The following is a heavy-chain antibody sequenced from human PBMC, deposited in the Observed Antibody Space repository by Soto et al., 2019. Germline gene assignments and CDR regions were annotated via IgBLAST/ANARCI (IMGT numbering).Heavy chain of an antibody. Sequence: SETLSLTCSVSGASIYNGGYYWGWIRQPPGKGLEWIGSIYYSGSTYYNPSLKSRVTISVDTSKNQFSLKLSSVTAADTAVYYCARHTPAISISDHWGQGTLVTVSS. CDR1: GASIYNGGYY. CDR3: ARHTPAISISDH. D-gene: IGHD2-15*01. CDR2: IYYSGST. V-gene: IGHV4-39*01. J-gene: IGHJ4*02.